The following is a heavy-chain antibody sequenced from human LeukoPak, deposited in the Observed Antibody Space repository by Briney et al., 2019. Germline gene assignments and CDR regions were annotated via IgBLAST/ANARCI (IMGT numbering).Heavy chain of an antibody. J-gene: IGHJ4*02. CDR2: ISYDGSNK. CDR3: AGYKCSSTRCYTGGFDY. CDR1: GFTFSSYG. D-gene: IGHD2-2*02. V-gene: IGHV3-30*03. Sequence: GGSLRLSCAASGFTFSSYGMHWVRQAPGKGLEWVAVISYDGSNKYYADSVKGRFTISRDNSKNTLYLQMNSLRAEDTAVYYCAGYKCSSTRCYTGGFDYWGQGTLVTVSS.